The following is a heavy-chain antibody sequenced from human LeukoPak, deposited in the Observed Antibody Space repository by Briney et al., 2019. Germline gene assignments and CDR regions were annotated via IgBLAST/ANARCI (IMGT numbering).Heavy chain of an antibody. CDR1: GYTFTSYG. CDR3: ARGFSDYDGTDYAILKY. D-gene: IGHD3-22*01. CDR2: ISAYNGNT. J-gene: IGHJ4*02. V-gene: IGHV1-18*01. Sequence: ASVKVSCKASGYTFTSYGISWVRQAPGQGLEWMGWISAYNGNTNYAQKLQGRVTMTRDTSITTAYTELSSLVSEDTAVYYCARGFSDYDGTDYAILKYWGQGTLVTVSS.